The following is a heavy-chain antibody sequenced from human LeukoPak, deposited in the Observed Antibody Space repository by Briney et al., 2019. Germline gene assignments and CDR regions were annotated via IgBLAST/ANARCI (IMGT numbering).Heavy chain of an antibody. CDR3: AKRGHYSINWYHYFDY. CDR1: GFTFSGYA. CDR2: ISIGGDYT. D-gene: IGHD6-13*01. V-gene: IGHV3-23*01. Sequence: QPGGSLRLSCAASGFTFSGYAMSWVRQAPGKGLEWVSGISIGGDYTYYADSVQGRFTISRDNSKNTLFLQMSNLRAEDTAKYYCAKRGHYSINWYHYFDYWGQGTLVTVSS. J-gene: IGHJ4*02.